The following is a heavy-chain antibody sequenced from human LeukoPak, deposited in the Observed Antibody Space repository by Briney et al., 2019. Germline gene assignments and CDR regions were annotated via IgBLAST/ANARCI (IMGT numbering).Heavy chain of an antibody. CDR2: IYYSGST. CDR1: GGSISSSSYY. D-gene: IGHD3-22*01. J-gene: IGHJ4*02. CDR3: ARDEGSAYPFDY. Sequence: PSETLSLTCTVSGGSISSSSYYWGWIRQPPGKGLEWIGSIYYSGSTYYNPSLKSRVTISVDTSKNQFSLKVSSVTAADTAVYYCARDEGSAYPFDYWGQGTLVTVSS. V-gene: IGHV4-39*07.